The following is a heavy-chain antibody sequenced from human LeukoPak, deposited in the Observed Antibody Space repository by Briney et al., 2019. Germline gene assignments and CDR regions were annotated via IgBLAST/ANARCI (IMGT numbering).Heavy chain of an antibody. CDR1: GYSISSGYY. Sequence: SETLSLTCTVSGYSISSGYYWGWIRLPPGKGLEWIGIIYHSGSTNYNPSLKSRVTISVDTSKNQFSLKLSSVTAADTAVYYCARSVEGYCRGGSCYYYSYYMDVWGKGTTVTVSS. J-gene: IGHJ6*03. CDR3: ARSVEGYCRGGSCYYYSYYMDV. CDR2: IYHSGST. D-gene: IGHD2-15*01. V-gene: IGHV4-38-2*02.